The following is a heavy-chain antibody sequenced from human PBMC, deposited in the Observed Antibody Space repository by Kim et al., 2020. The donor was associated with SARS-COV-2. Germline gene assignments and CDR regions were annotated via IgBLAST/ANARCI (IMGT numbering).Heavy chain of an antibody. CDR1: GASLNNFY. CDR2: INHRGST. V-gene: IGHV4-34*01. Sequence: SETLSLTCAVYGASLNNFYWSWLRQSPGTGLEWIAEINHRGSTNYNPSLKSRVSISADTSKSQFSLKVNSVTVADTAVYHCARETSRGDDAFDIWGHGT. D-gene: IGHD3-10*01. CDR3: ARETSRGDDAFDI. J-gene: IGHJ3*02.